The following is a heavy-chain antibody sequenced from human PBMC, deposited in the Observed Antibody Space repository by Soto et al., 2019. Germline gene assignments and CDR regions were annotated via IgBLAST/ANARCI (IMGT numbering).Heavy chain of an antibody. D-gene: IGHD6-19*01. CDR2: ISGGGGST. CDR1: RFTFNTYA. V-gene: IGHV3-23*01. CDR3: AKDRSFSVAGHFDS. J-gene: IGHJ4*02. Sequence: GGSLRLSCAASRFTFNTYAMSWVRQAPGKGLEWVSSISGGGGSTYYADSVTGRFTISRDNSKNTLFLQMNSLRAEDTAIYYCAKDRSFSVAGHFDSWGQGTLVTVSS.